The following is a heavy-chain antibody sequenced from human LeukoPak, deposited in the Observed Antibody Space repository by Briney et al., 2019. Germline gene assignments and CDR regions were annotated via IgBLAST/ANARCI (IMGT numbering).Heavy chain of an antibody. CDR3: ARDCGGDCYPGGAFDI. CDR1: GSSISGYY. D-gene: IGHD2-21*01. Sequence: SETLSLTCTVSGSSISGYYWNWIRQPAGKGLEWIGRIYTSGSTNYNPSLKSRVTMSVDTSKNQFSLKLSSVTAADTAVYYCARDCGGDCYPGGAFDIWGQGTMVTVSS. CDR2: IYTSGST. V-gene: IGHV4-4*07. J-gene: IGHJ3*02.